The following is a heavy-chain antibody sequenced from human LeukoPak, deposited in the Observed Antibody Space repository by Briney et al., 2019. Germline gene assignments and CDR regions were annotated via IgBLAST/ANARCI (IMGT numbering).Heavy chain of an antibody. CDR1: GFTFSSYA. CDR3: ARDRGGSGYYYFDY. J-gene: IGHJ4*02. V-gene: IGHV3-30-3*01. Sequence: GGSLRLSCAASGFTFSSYAMHWVRQAPGKGLEWVAVISYDGSNKYYADSVKGRFTISRDNSKNTLYLQMNSLRAEDTAVYYCARDRGGSGYYYFDYWGQGTLVTVSS. D-gene: IGHD3-3*01. CDR2: ISYDGSNK.